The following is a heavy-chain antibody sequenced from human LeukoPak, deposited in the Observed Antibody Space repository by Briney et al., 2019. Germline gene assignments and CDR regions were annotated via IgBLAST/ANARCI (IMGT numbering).Heavy chain of an antibody. CDR3: ARDVVATIGYFDY. CDR2: IWFDGNNK. J-gene: IGHJ4*02. V-gene: IGHV3-33*01. Sequence: GGSLRLSCAASGFTFSNYGMHWVRQAPGKGLEGVALIWFDGNNKYYADSVKGRFTISRDISKNTLYLQMNSLRAEDTAVYYCARDVVATIGYFDYWGQGTLVTVSS. D-gene: IGHD5-12*01. CDR1: GFTFSNYG.